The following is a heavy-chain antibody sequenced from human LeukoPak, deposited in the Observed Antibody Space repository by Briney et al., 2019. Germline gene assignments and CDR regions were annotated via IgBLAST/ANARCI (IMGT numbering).Heavy chain of an antibody. Sequence: SVKVSCKASGGTFSSYAISWVRQAPGQGLEWMGGIIPIFGTANYAQKFQGRVTITADESTSTAYMELSSLRSEDTAVYYCARAPTTVTRKPSYYYYYYMGVWGKGTTATVSS. V-gene: IGHV1-69*13. D-gene: IGHD4-11*01. CDR3: ARAPTTVTRKPSYYYYYYMGV. J-gene: IGHJ6*03. CDR1: GGTFSSYA. CDR2: IIPIFGTA.